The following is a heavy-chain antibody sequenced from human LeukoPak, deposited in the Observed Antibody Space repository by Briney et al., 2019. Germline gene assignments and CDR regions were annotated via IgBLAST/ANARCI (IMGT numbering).Heavy chain of an antibody. J-gene: IGHJ4*02. CDR1: GFTFSSYA. CDR3: AKDLDPIYYYDSSGYLLDY. CDR2: IGGSGDST. Sequence: GGSLRLSCAASGFTFSSYAMSWVRQAPGKGLEWVSAIGGSGDSTYYADSVKGRFTISRDNSKNTLYLQMNSLRAEDTAVYYCAKDLDPIYYYDSSGYLLDYWGQGTLVTVSS. V-gene: IGHV3-23*01. D-gene: IGHD3-22*01.